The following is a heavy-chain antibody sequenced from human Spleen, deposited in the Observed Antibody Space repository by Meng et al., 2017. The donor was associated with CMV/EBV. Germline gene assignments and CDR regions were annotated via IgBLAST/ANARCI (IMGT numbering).Heavy chain of an antibody. CDR2: TSSSGSTT. J-gene: IGHJ2*01. Sequence: GFTFSAYYMSWIRRAPGKGLEWISYTSSSGSTTYYADSVKGRFTISRDNAKNSLYLHIDSLRAQDTAVYYCARDPTLTGAAERYFDLWGRGTLVTVSS. CDR3: ARDPTLTGAAERYFDL. CDR1: GFTFSAYY. D-gene: IGHD7-27*01. V-gene: IGHV3-11*04.